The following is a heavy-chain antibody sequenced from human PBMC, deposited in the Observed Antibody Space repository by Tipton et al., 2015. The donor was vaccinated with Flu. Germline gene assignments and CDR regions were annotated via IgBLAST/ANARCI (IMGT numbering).Heavy chain of an antibody. V-gene: IGHV3-33*06. CDR2: IWHDGSNE. D-gene: IGHD2-15*01. CDR3: AKGWLEY. J-gene: IGHJ4*02. Sequence: SLRLSCAASGFTFSDYGMHWVRQAPGKGLEWLAVIWHDGSNEYYADSVKGRFTISRDNSKNTLYLQMNGLRAEDTAVYYCAKGWLEYWGQGTLVTVSS. CDR1: GFTFSDYG.